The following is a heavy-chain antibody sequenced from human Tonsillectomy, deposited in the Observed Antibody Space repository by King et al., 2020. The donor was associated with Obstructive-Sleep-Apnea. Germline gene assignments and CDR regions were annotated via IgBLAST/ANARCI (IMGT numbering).Heavy chain of an antibody. CDR3: ARADRDIAMGLFDY. CDR1: GGSISSNSY. CDR2: IYYSGST. Sequence: QLQESGPGLVKPSETLSLSCTVSGGSISSNSYWGWIRQPPGKGLEWIGHIYYSGSTYYNPSFKGRVTISVDMSKNQFSLELNSVTAADTAVYYCARADRDIAMGLFDYWGQGTLVTVSS. V-gene: IGHV4-39*07. J-gene: IGHJ4*02. D-gene: IGHD5-18*01.